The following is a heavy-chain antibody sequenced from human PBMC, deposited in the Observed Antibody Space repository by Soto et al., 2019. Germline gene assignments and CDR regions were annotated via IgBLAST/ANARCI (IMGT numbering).Heavy chain of an antibody. CDR1: GFTFDDYA. CDR3: AKTLRFLEWLLVEFDY. Sequence: GGSLRLSCAASGFTFDDYAMHWVRQAPGKGLEWVSGITWNSGSIAYADSVKGRFIISRDNAKNSLYLQMNSLRAEDTALYYCAKTLRFLEWLLVEFDYWGQGTLVTVSS. D-gene: IGHD3-3*01. J-gene: IGHJ4*02. V-gene: IGHV3-9*01. CDR2: ITWNSGSI.